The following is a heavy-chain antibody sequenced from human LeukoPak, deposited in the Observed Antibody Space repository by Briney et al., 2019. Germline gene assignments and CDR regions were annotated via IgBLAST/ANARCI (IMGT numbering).Heavy chain of an antibody. J-gene: IGHJ4*02. D-gene: IGHD6-13*01. CDR2: ISSSSNTI. CDR1: GFTFSSYS. Sequence: GSLRLSCAASGFTFSSYSMNWVRQAPGKGLEWVSYISSSSNTIYYADSVKGRFTISRDDAKNSLYLQMNSLRADDTAMYYCARVSRVAYSSSWYLDYWGQGTLVTVSS. CDR3: ARVSRVAYSSSWYLDY. V-gene: IGHV3-48*04.